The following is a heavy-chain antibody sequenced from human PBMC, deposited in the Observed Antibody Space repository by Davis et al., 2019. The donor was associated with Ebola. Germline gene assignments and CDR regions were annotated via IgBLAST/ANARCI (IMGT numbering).Heavy chain of an antibody. D-gene: IGHD3-9*01. J-gene: IGHJ4*02. Sequence: SVKVSCNTPAGPFSSHLISWVRQAPRQGLEWMGGIIPIFDTPHYAQKFQGRITITADASTSTAYMELSSLRSEDTATYFCARDFDGGNYYFDYWGPGTPVTVSS. CDR1: AGPFSSHL. V-gene: IGHV1-69*13. CDR3: ARDFDGGNYYFDY. CDR2: IIPIFDTP.